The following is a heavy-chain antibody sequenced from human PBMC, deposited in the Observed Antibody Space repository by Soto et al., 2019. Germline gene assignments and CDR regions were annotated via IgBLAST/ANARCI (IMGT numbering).Heavy chain of an antibody. Sequence: QITLKESGPTLVKPTQTLTLTCTFSGFSLSTNGVGVGWIRQPPGKALEWLAVIYWDDDKRYSPSLKNRLTITKDTSKNQVVLTMTNMDPVDTATYYCAHSRYSFGYLPFDYWGQGTLVTVSS. CDR2: IYWDDDK. D-gene: IGHD5-18*01. CDR1: GFSLSTNGVG. J-gene: IGHJ4*02. CDR3: AHSRYSFGYLPFDY. V-gene: IGHV2-5*02.